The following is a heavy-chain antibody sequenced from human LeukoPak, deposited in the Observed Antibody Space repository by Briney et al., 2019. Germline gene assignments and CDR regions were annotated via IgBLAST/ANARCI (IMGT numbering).Heavy chain of an antibody. V-gene: IGHV3-30*04. CDR2: LSYDGSNK. CDR1: GFTFSSYA. CDR3: ARGARGSGWRVFDI. J-gene: IGHJ3*02. Sequence: GGSLRLSCAASGFTFSSYAMHWVRQAPGKGLEWVAVLSYDGSNKYYADFVKGRFTISRDNSKNTLYLQMNSLRAEDTAVYYCARGARGSGWRVFDIWGQGTMVTVSS. D-gene: IGHD6-19*01.